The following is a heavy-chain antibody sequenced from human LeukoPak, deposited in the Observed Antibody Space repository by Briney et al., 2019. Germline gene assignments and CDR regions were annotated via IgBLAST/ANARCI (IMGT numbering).Heavy chain of an antibody. CDR3: AKAGPLLWFGEFTNPAAFDI. CDR1: GFTFSSYA. CDR2: ISGSGGST. D-gene: IGHD3-10*01. Sequence: GGSLRLSCAASGFTFSSYAMSWVRQAPGKGLEWVSAISGSGGSTYYADSVKGRFTISGDNSKNTLYLQMNSLRAEDTAVYYCAKAGPLLWFGEFTNPAAFDIWGQGTMVTVSS. J-gene: IGHJ3*02. V-gene: IGHV3-23*01.